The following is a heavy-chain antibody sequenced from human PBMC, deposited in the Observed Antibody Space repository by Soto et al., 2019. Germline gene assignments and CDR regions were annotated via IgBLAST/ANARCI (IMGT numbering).Heavy chain of an antibody. CDR3: AKDIRSSCYRYYIDY. Sequence: EVQLVESGGGLVQPGKSLRLSCAASGFTFDDYAMHCVRQAPGKGLEWVSGISWNSGSIGYADSVKGRFTISRDNAKNSLYLQMNSLRAEDTALYYCAKDIRSSCYRYYIDYWRQGTLVTVSS. CDR1: GFTFDDYA. J-gene: IGHJ4*02. CDR2: ISWNSGSI. V-gene: IGHV3-9*01. D-gene: IGHD3-22*01.